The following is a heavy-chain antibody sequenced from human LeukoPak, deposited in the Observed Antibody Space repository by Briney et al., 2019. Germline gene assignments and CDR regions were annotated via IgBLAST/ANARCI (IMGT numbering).Heavy chain of an antibody. CDR1: GFTFSSYA. J-gene: IGHJ4*02. V-gene: IGHV3-23*01. D-gene: IGHD3-10*01. CDR2: ISGSGGST. CDR3: AKLGYRQTGEDY. Sequence: RPGGSLRLSCAASGFTFSSYAMSWVRQAPGKGLEWVSAISGSGGSTYYADSVKGRFTISRDNSKNTLYLQMNSLRAEDTAVYYCAKLGYRQTGEDYWGQGTLVTVSS.